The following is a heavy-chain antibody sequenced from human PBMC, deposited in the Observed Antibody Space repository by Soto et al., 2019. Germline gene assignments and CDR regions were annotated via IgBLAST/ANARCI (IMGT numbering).Heavy chain of an antibody. V-gene: IGHV3-33*01. CDR3: ARAYSGRLPLRDASYSALDV. CDR2: IWNDGSNK. D-gene: IGHD2-15*01. J-gene: IGHJ6*02. CDR1: GFTFSNYG. Sequence: PGGSLRRSCAASGFTFSNYGIHCVRQAPGKGLEWVEIIWNDGSNKYDADSVKGRFTISRDKSENTVYLQMNSLRAEDTAVYDLARAYSGRLPLRDASYSALDVWCLGNMVTVS.